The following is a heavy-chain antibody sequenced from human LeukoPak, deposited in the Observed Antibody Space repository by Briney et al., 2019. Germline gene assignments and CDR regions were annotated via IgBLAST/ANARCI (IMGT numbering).Heavy chain of an antibody. CDR2: ISSGDSHT. CDR3: ARHAGYSGYDPIDY. J-gene: IGHJ4*02. V-gene: IGHV5-51*04. Sequence: PGDSLNISCKCSGYSFNRYCIRWAPHLRAKALEWMGNISSGDSHTRYSQSLQRQHTISDDKPISTAYLQWSSLKTSDTAMYYCARHAGYSGYDPIDYWGQGTLVIVSS. CDR1: GYSFNRYC. D-gene: IGHD5-12*01.